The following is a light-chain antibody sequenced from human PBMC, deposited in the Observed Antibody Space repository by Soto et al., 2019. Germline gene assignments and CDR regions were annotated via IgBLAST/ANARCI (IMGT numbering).Light chain of an antibody. CDR3: QDRSKWPPT. Sequence: ETVLTQSPATLSLSPGERATLSCRASQSVSVDLAWYQQKPGQSPRLLIYDASKSATGLPARFSGSGSGTDFTLTITSLEPEDFAVDFCQDRSKWPPTFGHGTKVEIK. V-gene: IGKV3-11*01. CDR2: DAS. J-gene: IGKJ1*01. CDR1: QSVSVD.